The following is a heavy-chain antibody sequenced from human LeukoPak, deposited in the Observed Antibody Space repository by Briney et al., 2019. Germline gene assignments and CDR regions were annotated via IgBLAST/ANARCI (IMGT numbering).Heavy chain of an antibody. J-gene: IGHJ1*01. CDR1: GYTFTDYT. D-gene: IGHD3-3*02. CDR3: ARILADHQKDFHH. V-gene: IGHV7-4-1*02. Sequence: ASVKVSCKTSGYTFTDYTIDWVRQAPRQGLEWMGWINTKTGTPYVQGLTGRFVFSLDTSVSTAYLQISNLNLDDTAVYYCARILADHQKDFHHWGQGTLVTVSS. CDR2: INTKTGT.